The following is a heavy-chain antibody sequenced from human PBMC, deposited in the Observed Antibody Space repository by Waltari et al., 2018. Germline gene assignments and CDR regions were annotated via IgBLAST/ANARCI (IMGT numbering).Heavy chain of an antibody. V-gene: IGHV1-18*01. D-gene: IGHD2-15*01. J-gene: IGHJ6*03. CDR3: AKGGYCSGGSCYYYYYMDV. CDR2: ISSYNGNT. CDR1: GYTFTRYG. Sequence: QVQLVQSGAEVKKPGASVKVSCKASGYTFTRYGISWERQAPGQGLEWMGWISSYNGNTNYSQKLQGRFTMTTDTSTSTAYMELRSLRSDDTAVYYCAKGGYCSGGSCYYYYYMDVWGKGTTVTVSS.